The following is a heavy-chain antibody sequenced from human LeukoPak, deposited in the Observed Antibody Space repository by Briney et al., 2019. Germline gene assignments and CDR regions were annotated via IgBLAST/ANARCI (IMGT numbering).Heavy chain of an antibody. J-gene: IGHJ4*02. D-gene: IGHD6-6*01. V-gene: IGHV3-30*02. Sequence: GGSLRLSCAASGFTFSSYSMNWVRQAPGKGLEWVAFIRYDGSNKYYADSVKGRLTISRDNSKNTLYLQMNSLRAEDTAVYYCAKDSSSSLAFDYWGQGTLVTVSS. CDR2: IRYDGSNK. CDR1: GFTFSSYS. CDR3: AKDSSSSLAFDY.